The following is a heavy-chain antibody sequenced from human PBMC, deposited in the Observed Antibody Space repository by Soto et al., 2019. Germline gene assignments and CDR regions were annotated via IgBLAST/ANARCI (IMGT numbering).Heavy chain of an antibody. D-gene: IGHD2-2*01. CDR1: GFTISNYG. J-gene: IGHJ6*02. CDR3: ATTRVGPCSSSICFSGIFDGMDV. Sequence: GGSLRLSCAASGFTISNYGMHWVRQAPGKGLEWVAVISYDGTITYYADSVKGRFTISRDNSKNTLYLQMNSLRTEDTAVYYCATTRVGPCSSSICFSGIFDGMDVWGQWTTVTVSS. CDR2: ISYDGTIT. V-gene: IGHV3-30-3*01.